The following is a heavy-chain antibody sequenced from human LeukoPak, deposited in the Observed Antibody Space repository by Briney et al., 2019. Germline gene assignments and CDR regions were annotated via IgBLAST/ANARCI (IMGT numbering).Heavy chain of an antibody. V-gene: IGHV3-30-3*01. CDR3: ARVGEYGDYGEPTYYYYGMDV. J-gene: IGHJ6*02. CDR1: GFTFSSYA. CDR2: ISYDGSNK. Sequence: PGRSLRLSCAASGFTFSSYAMHWVRQAPGKGLEWVAVISYDGSNKYYADSVKGRFTISRDNSKNTLYLQMNSLRAEDTAVYYCARVGEYGDYGEPTYYYYGMDVWGQGTTVTVSS. D-gene: IGHD4-17*01.